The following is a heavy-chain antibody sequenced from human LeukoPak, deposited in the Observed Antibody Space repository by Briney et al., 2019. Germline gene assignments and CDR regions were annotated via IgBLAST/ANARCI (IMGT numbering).Heavy chain of an antibody. J-gene: IGHJ6*02. CDR2: IYSGGST. CDR3: ARDRGRPIPISSSWYYYGMDV. Sequence: PGGSLRLSCAASGFTVSSNFMSWVRQAPGKGLEWVSVIYSGGSTYYADSVKDRFTIYIHNSKNTLFLQMNNLRDEDTAVYHCARDRGRPIPISSSWYYYGMDVWGQGTTVTVSS. CDR1: GFTVSSNF. V-gene: IGHV3-53*01. D-gene: IGHD6-13*01.